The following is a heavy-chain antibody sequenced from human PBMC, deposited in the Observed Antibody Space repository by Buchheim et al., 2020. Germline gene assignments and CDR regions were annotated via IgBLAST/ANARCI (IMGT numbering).Heavy chain of an antibody. CDR2: INHSGST. CDR3: ARGGRYFDWYGLFDY. Sequence: QVQLQQWGAGLLKPSETLSLTCAVYGGSFSGYYWSWIRQPPGKGLEWIGEINHSGSTNYNPSLKSRVTISVDTSKNQFSLKLSSVTAADTAVYYCARGGRYFDWYGLFDYWGQGTL. CDR1: GGSFSGYY. V-gene: IGHV4-34*01. J-gene: IGHJ4*02. D-gene: IGHD3-9*01.